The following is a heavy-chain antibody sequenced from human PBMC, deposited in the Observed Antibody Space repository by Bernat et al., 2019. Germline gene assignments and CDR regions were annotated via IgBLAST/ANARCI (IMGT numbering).Heavy chain of an antibody. CDR2: IFSNDEK. CDR1: GFSLSNARMG. CDR3: ARINMVQGERGNDY. J-gene: IGHJ4*02. D-gene: IGHD3-10*01. Sequence: QVTLKESGPVLVKPTETLTLTCTVSGFSLSNARMGVSWIRQPPGKALEWLAHIFSNDEKSYSTSLKSRLTISKDTSKSQVVLTMTNVDPVDTATYYCARINMVQGERGNDYWGQGTLVTVSS. V-gene: IGHV2-26*01.